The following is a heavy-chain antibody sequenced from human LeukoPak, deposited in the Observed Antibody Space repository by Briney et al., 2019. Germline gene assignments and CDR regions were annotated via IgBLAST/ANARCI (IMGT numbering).Heavy chain of an antibody. CDR1: GGSISSNIYY. CDR2: IYYSGST. J-gene: IGHJ6*03. Sequence: SETLSLTCTVSGGSISSNIYYWGWIRQPPGKGLEWIGSIYYSGSTYYNPSLKSRVTISVDTSKNQFSLKLSSVTAADTAVYYCAREIQDIVVVPAAISPRLYYYYMDVWGKGTTVTVSS. D-gene: IGHD2-2*01. CDR3: AREIQDIVVVPAAISPRLYYYYMDV. V-gene: IGHV4-39*07.